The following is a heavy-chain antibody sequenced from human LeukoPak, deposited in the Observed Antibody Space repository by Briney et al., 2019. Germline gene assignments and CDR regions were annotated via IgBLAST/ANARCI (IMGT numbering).Heavy chain of an antibody. Sequence: ASVKVSCKASGYTFTGYYMHWVRKAPGQGLEWMGRINPNSGGTNYAQKFQGRVTMTRDTSISTAYMELSRLRSDDTAVYYCARVAVGYAGDYWGQGTLVTVSS. CDR3: ARVAVGYAGDY. CDR1: GYTFTGYY. V-gene: IGHV1-2*06. CDR2: INPNSGGT. J-gene: IGHJ4*01. D-gene: IGHD5-12*01.